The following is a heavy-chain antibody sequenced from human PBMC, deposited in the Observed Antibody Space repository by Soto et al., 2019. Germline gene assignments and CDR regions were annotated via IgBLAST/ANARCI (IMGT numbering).Heavy chain of an antibody. D-gene: IGHD2-21*02. V-gene: IGHV1-24*01. CDR3: ATMGFCGPGCYSFDY. CDR2: FDPEGSDT. CDR1: GYPLIELA. Sequence: AAVKVSCKVSGYPLIELAIHWVRQAPGKGFEWMGGFDPEGSDTIYAQKFQGRVTMTSDTSTETAYMELESLTSEDTAFYYCATMGFCGPGCYSFDYWGQGPLVTV. J-gene: IGHJ4*02.